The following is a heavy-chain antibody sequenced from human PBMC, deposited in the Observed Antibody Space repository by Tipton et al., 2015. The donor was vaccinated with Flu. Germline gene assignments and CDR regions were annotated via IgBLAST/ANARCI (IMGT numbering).Heavy chain of an antibody. Sequence: TLSLTCIVSGGSISSGVYSWSWIRQSPGKGLEWIGYIYSSGSAYYKPSLKSRVTISVDKSKNQFSLRLTSVTAADTAVYYCASAPYYTDSTGYYFRKYYFESWGQGALVSVSS. D-gene: IGHD3-22*01. CDR2: IYSSGSA. V-gene: IGHV4-30-2*06. J-gene: IGHJ4*02. CDR1: GGSISSGVYS. CDR3: ASAPYYTDSTGYYFRKYYFES.